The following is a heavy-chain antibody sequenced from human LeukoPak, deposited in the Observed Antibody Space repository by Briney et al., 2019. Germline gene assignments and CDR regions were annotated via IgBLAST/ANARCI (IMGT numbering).Heavy chain of an antibody. CDR1: GDSIRGRSYS. V-gene: IGHV4-39*07. J-gene: IGHJ4*02. CDR3: ASSYPDYGDWYFDY. D-gene: IGHD4-17*01. CDR2: FLHSGRS. Sequence: SETLSLTCTVSGDSIRGRSYSWGWIRQPPEKGLEWIGTFLHSGRSSYNPSLKSRVAIAIDTSKMQSSLKVNSVTAADTAVYYCASSYPDYGDWYFDYWGQGTLVTVSS.